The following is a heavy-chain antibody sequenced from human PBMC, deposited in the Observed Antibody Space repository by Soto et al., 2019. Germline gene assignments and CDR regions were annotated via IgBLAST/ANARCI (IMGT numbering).Heavy chain of an antibody. D-gene: IGHD5-12*01. CDR2: IYYSGTH. J-gene: IGHJ4*02. Sequence: AWETLSLTCTVSGGSISSYYWSWVRQPPGKGLEWIGYIYYSGTHSYNPSLKSRLTISLDTSKNQFSLELNSVTAADTAVYFCARVQMATLYFDYWGQGTLVTVSS. V-gene: IGHV4-59*01. CDR1: GGSISSYY. CDR3: ARVQMATLYFDY.